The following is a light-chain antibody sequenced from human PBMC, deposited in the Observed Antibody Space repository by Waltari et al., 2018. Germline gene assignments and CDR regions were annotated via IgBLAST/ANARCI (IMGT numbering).Light chain of an antibody. Sequence: DIQLTQSPSFLSASVGDRVTITCRASQDISNYLAWYQQKPGKAPQFLIHAASTLRSGVPARFSGSGSGTEFTLTISSLQPEDFATYYCQQPYFYPRTFGQGTKVDLK. CDR1: QDISNY. V-gene: IGKV1-9*01. J-gene: IGKJ1*01. CDR2: AAS. CDR3: QQPYFYPRT.